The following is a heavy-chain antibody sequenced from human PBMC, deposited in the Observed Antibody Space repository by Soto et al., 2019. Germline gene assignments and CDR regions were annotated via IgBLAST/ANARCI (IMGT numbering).Heavy chain of an antibody. Sequence: SVKVSCKASAGTFSSYAISWVRQAPGQGLEWMGGIIPIFGTANYAQKFQGRVTITADKSTSTAYMELSSLRSEDTAVYYCARGRQLTTVTSFDYWGQGTLVTGSS. V-gene: IGHV1-69*06. CDR3: ARGRQLTTVTSFDY. CDR2: IIPIFGTA. CDR1: AGTFSSYA. D-gene: IGHD4-17*01. J-gene: IGHJ4*02.